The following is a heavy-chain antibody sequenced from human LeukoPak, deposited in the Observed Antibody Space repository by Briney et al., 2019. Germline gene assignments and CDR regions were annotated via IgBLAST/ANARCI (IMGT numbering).Heavy chain of an antibody. J-gene: IGHJ4*02. V-gene: IGHV1-18*01. D-gene: IGHD2-15*01. Sequence: GASVKVSCKASGYTFTSYGISWVRQAPGQGLEWMGWIGPYNGNTNYAQKLQGRVTMTTDTSTSTAYMELGSLRPDDTAVYYCVREKYCSGDTCYSGAIDSWGQGTLVTVSS. CDR1: GYTFTSYG. CDR2: IGPYNGNT. CDR3: VREKYCSGDTCYSGAIDS.